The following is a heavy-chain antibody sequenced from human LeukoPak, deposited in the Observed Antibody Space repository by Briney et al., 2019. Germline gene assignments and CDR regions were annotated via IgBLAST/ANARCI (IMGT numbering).Heavy chain of an antibody. V-gene: IGHV3-74*01. J-gene: IGHJ6*04. CDR1: GFTFSSYW. CDR3: ARDKGLSGGIRRGDYYYGMDV. CDR2: INSDGSST. Sequence: GGSLRLSCAASGFTFSSYWMHWVRQAPGKGLVWVSRINSDGSSTSYADSVKGRFTISRDNAKNTLYLQMNSLRAEDTAVYYCARDKGLSGGIRRGDYYYGMDVWGKGTTVTVSS. D-gene: IGHD1-26*01.